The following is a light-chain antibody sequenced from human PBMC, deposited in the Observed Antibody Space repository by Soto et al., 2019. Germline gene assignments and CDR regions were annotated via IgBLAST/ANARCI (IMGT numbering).Light chain of an antibody. CDR1: DXNIGSNS. J-gene: IGLJ1*01. Sequence: QSVLTQEPSASGTAGQGVTISCSGSDXNIGSNSVYWYQHLPKTAPKLLIYYNNQRPSGVPDRFSGSGSGTSASLAISGIRSEDEADYYCAAWDDSLRACVFGTGTKVTVL. CDR2: YNN. CDR3: AAWDDSLRACV. V-gene: IGLV1-47*02.